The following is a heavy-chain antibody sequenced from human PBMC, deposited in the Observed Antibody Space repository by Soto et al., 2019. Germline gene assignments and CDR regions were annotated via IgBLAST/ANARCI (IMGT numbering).Heavy chain of an antibody. J-gene: IGHJ3*02. Sequence: QVQLVQSGAEVKKPGASVKVSCKASGYTFTSYFIHWVRQAPGQGLEWMGVFNPSGVATNSAQKFQGRLTMTRYTSTSTVYMYLTSLGSDDTARYYCARVSRGALDIWGQGTLVTVSS. CDR3: ARVSRGALDI. CDR2: FNPSGVAT. V-gene: IGHV1-46*01. CDR1: GYTFTSYF.